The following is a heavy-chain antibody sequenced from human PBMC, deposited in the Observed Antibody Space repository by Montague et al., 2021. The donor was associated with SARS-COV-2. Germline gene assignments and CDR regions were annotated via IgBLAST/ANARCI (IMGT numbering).Heavy chain of an antibody. CDR2: IDYSGST. J-gene: IGHJ6*02. D-gene: IGHD3-9*01. CDR3: ARLPYDNSYGMDV. Sequence: SETLSLTCTVSGGSISTYYWNWIRQLPGKGLEWIGYIDYSGSTNYNPSLQSRVIISVDRSKIQLSLKLNSVTAADTAIYYCARLPYDNSYGMDVWGQGTTVAVSS. CDR1: GGSISTYY. V-gene: IGHV4-59*01.